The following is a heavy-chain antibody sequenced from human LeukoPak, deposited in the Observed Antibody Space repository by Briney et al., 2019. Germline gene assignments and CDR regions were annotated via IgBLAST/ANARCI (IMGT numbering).Heavy chain of an antibody. CDR1: GFTFSSYG. CDR2: ISYDGSNK. D-gene: IGHD3-9*01. J-gene: IGHJ4*02. CDR3: ARDTDYDILTGYPDFDY. V-gene: IGHV3-30*03. Sequence: PGGSLRLSCAASGFTFSSYGMHWVRQAPGKGLKWVAVISYDGSNKYYADSVKGRFTISRDNSKNTLYLQMNSLRAEDTAVYYCARDTDYDILTGYPDFDYWGQGTLVTVSS.